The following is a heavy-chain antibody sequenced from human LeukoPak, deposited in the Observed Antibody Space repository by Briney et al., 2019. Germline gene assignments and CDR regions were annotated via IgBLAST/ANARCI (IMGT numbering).Heavy chain of an antibody. CDR3: ARQRVVQQLVRETFDY. CDR1: GFTFSSYA. V-gene: IGHV3-30-3*01. D-gene: IGHD6-13*01. Sequence: GRSLRLSCAASGFTFSSYAMHWVRQAPGKGLEWVAVISYDGSNKYYADSVKGRFTISRDNSKNTLYLQMNSLRAEDTAVYYCARQRVVQQLVRETFDYWGQGTLVTVSS. J-gene: IGHJ4*02. CDR2: ISYDGSNK.